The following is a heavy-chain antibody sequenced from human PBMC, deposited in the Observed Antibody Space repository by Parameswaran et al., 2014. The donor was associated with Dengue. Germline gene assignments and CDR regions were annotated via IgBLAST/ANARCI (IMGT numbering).Heavy chain of an antibody. CDR1: GFTFSDYY. CDR2: ITSSYYP. J-gene: IGHJ6*02. D-gene: IGHD6-19*01. V-gene: IGHV3-11*05. CDR3: ARAGLEAGSVYRYHGLDV. Sequence: AGGSLRLSCAASGFTFSDYYMTWIRQAPGKGLEWVSYITSSYYPVYADSVKGRFTISRDNAKQSLHLQMNSLKDEDTAVYYCARAGLEAGSVYRYHGLDVWGQGTTVTVSS.